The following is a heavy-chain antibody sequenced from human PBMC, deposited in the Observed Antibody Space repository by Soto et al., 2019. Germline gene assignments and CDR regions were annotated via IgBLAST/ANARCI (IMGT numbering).Heavy chain of an antibody. CDR1: GFSLTTSGVG. CDR3: AHKGGFGYPES. J-gene: IGHJ5*02. D-gene: IGHD5-18*01. V-gene: IGHV2-5*02. Sequence: QITLKESGPMLVKPTQALTLTYTCSGFSLTTSGVGVGWIRQPPGKALEWLALVYWDDDKRYSPSLTNRLTLSRDTSKNQVVLTLTNVHPTDTGTYFCAHKGGFGYPESWGQGIMVTVSS. CDR2: VYWDDDK.